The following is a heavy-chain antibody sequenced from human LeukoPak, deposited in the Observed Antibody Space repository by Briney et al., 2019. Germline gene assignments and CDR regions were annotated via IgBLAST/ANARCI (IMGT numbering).Heavy chain of an antibody. CDR1: GYTFTGYY. D-gene: IGHD3-10*01. V-gene: IGHV1-2*02. Sequence: GASVKVSCKASGYTFTGYYMHWVRQAPGQGLEWMGWINPNSGGANYAQKFQGRVTMTRDTSISTAYLELSRLTSDDTAVYYCARETPLLWFGELLSGFDPWGQGTLVTVSS. CDR3: ARETPLLWFGELLSGFDP. CDR2: INPNSGGA. J-gene: IGHJ5*02.